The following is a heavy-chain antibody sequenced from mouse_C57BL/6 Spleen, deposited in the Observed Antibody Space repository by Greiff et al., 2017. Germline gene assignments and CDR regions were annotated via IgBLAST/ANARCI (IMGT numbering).Heavy chain of an antibody. CDR1: GYAFSSSW. V-gene: IGHV1-82*01. D-gene: IGHD2-4*01. CDR3: ANGIYYDYVDY. J-gene: IGHJ2*01. CDR2: IYPGDGDT. Sequence: VKLQESGPELVKPGASVKISCKASGYAFSSSWMNWVKQRPGKGLEWIGRIYPGDGDTNYNGKFKGKATLTADKSSSTAYMQLSSLTSEDSAVYFCANGIYYDYVDYWCQGTTLTVSS.